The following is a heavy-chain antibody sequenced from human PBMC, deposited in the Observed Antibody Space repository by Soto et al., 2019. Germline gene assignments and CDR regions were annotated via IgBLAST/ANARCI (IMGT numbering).Heavy chain of an antibody. CDR3: ATNDAVVVTAPFDY. CDR1: GGSVIRSPQY. CDR2: INNSGRT. D-gene: IGHD2-21*02. Sequence: SETLSLTCTVSGGSVIRSPQYLFCIRQPPGKGLEWIGSINNSGRTYSNPPLKSRVTMSVDMSKNQFSLKLRSVTAADTAVYYCATNDAVVVTAPFDYWGQGTLVTVSS. V-gene: IGHV4-39*01. J-gene: IGHJ4*02.